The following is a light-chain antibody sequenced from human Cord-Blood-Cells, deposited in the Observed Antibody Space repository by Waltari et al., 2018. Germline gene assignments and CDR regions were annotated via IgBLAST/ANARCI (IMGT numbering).Light chain of an antibody. CDR1: QSVSSY. CDR2: DAS. J-gene: IGKJ2*01. V-gene: IGKV3-11*01. Sequence: EIVLTQSPATLSLSPGERATLPCRASQSVSSYLAWYQQKPGQAPRLLIYDASNRATGIPARFSGSGSGTDFTLTISSLEPEDFAVYYCQQRGNWPPYTFGQGTKLEIK. CDR3: QQRGNWPPYT.